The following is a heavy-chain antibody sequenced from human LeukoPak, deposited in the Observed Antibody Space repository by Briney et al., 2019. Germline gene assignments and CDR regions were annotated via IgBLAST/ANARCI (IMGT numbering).Heavy chain of an antibody. CDR2: ISGSDGST. CDR1: GFIFSSYA. V-gene: IGHV3-23*01. Sequence: HPGGSLRLSCAASGFIFSSYAMSWVRQAPGKGLEWVSGISGSDGSTYYADFVKGRFTISRDNSKNTLYLQMNSLRAEDMAVYYCAKDGGQGADYWGQGTLVSVSS. D-gene: IGHD3-16*01. J-gene: IGHJ4*02. CDR3: AKDGGQGADY.